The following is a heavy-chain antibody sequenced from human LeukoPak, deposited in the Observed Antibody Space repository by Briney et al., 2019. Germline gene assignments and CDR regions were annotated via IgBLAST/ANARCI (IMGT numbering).Heavy chain of an antibody. D-gene: IGHD2-15*01. CDR3: ARGIVVVVAASRYYHYGMDV. Sequence: PGGSLRLSCAASGFSFSDHYMGWVRQAPGKGLEWVGRIRNKGNSDTTEYAASVRGRFTISRHDSKNSLYLQMNSLKTEDTAVYHCARGIVVVVAASRYYHYGMDVWGQGTTVTVSS. CDR1: GFSFSDHY. V-gene: IGHV3-72*01. J-gene: IGHJ6*02. CDR2: IRNKGNSDTT.